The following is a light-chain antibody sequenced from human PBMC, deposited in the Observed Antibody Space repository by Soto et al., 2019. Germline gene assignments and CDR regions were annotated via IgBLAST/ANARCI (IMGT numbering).Light chain of an antibody. CDR1: QSIDKY. CDR3: QQSFSSPPYT. V-gene: IGKV1-39*01. J-gene: IGKJ2*01. CDR2: TAS. Sequence: DIQMTQSPSSLSASVGDRVTITCRASQSIDKYLISYQQKPGKAPKLLIYTASTLHTGVPPRFSGSGSGTDFTLTISGLQPEDFATYFCQQSFSSPPYTFGQGTKLEI.